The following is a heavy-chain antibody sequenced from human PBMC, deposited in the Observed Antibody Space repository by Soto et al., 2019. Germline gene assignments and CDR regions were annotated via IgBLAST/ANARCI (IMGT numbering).Heavy chain of an antibody. V-gene: IGHV1-18*04. Sequence: QVQLVQSGAEVKKPGASVKVSCKASGYTFTSYGISWVRQAPGQGLEWMGWISAYNGNTNYAQKLQGRVTMTTDTSTSSAYMELRSLRSDDTAVYYCARVILEGYCSSTSCPRWFDPWGQGTLVTVSS. CDR3: ARVILEGYCSSTSCPRWFDP. J-gene: IGHJ5*02. CDR2: ISAYNGNT. CDR1: GYTFTSYG. D-gene: IGHD2-2*01.